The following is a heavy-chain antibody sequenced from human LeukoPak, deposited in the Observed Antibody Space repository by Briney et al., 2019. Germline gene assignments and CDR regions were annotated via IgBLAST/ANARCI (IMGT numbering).Heavy chain of an antibody. Sequence: ASVKVSCTASGYTFTSYDINWVRQATGQGLEWMGWMNPNSGNTGYAQKFQGRVTMTRNTSISTAYMELSSLRSEDTAVYYCARVARLSSGSYPGYWGQGTLVTVSS. CDR1: GYTFTSYD. D-gene: IGHD1-26*01. CDR2: MNPNSGNT. CDR3: ARVARLSSGSYPGY. J-gene: IGHJ4*02. V-gene: IGHV1-8*01.